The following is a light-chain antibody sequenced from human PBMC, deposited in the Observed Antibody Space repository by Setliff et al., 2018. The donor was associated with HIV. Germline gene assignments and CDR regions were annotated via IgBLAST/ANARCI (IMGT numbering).Light chain of an antibody. Sequence: SYELTQQPSVSVAPGKTATITCGGNNIERRSVHWYQQKPGQAPVVVVHDDSDRPSGIPERFSGSNSGNTATLTISRVEAGDEADYYCQVWDSSSNQFVFGIGTKVTVL. CDR3: QVWDSSSNQFV. CDR1: NIERRS. J-gene: IGLJ1*01. CDR2: DDS. V-gene: IGLV3-21*03.